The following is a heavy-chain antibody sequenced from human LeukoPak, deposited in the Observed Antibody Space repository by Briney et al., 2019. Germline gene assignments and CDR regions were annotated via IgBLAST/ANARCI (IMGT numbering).Heavy chain of an antibody. CDR2: ISSSGTTI. D-gene: IGHD6-19*01. V-gene: IGHV3-11*04. CDR3: ARRWAVAAVDY. Sequence: GGSLRLSCAASGFTVSSNYMSWVRQAPGKGLEWVSYISSSGTTIYYADSVKGRFTISRDNAKNTLYLQLNSLRTEDTAVYYCARRWAVAAVDYWGQGTLVTVSS. J-gene: IGHJ4*02. CDR1: GFTVSSNY.